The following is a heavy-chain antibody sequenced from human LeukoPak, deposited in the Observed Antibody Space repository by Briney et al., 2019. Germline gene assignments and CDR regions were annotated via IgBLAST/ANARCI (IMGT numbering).Heavy chain of an antibody. CDR2: ITHSGNT. CDR1: GFSISSAYY. Sequence: SETLSLTCAVSGFSISSAYYGAWIRQTPGKGLEWIATITHSGNTYYISSLESRLTISLDTSKRHFSLRLTSVTAADTAVYYCARINAPVATFDYWGLGTLVAVSS. J-gene: IGHJ4*02. V-gene: IGHV4-38-2*01. CDR3: ARINAPVATFDY. D-gene: IGHD2-21*01.